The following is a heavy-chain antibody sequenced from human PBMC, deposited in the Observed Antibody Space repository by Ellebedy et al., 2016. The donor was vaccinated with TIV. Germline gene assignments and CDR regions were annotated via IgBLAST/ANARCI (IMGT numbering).Heavy chain of an antibody. CDR3: ARLYRGDSNDY. CDR2: IDPSDSYT. CDR1: GYNFTNYW. J-gene: IGHJ4*02. Sequence: GESLKISCKGSGYNFTNYWINWVRQMPGKGLEWMGRIDPSDSYTNYSPSFRGHVTISADKSISTAFLQWSSLKASDTAMYYCARLYRGDSNDYWGQGALVTVSS. V-gene: IGHV5-10-1*01. D-gene: IGHD2-21*02.